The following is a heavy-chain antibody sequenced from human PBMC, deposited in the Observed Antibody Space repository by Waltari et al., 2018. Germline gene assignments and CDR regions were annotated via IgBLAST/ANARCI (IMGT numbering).Heavy chain of an antibody. J-gene: IGHJ4*02. CDR3: AKNGPPIVVTTLYFDS. CDR2: ISGSGGRT. V-gene: IGHV3-23*01. Sequence: LEWVSSISGSGGRTTYADSGRGLFTISRDNSKNTLYLQMNSLTVEDTAVYYCAKNGPPIVVTTLYFDSWGQGVQVTVSS. D-gene: IGHD2-21*02.